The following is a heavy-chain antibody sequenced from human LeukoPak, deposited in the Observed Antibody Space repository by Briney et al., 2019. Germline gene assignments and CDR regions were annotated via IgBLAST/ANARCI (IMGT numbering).Heavy chain of an antibody. J-gene: IGHJ4*02. CDR2: ISGYNGNT. V-gene: IGHV1-18*01. CDR1: GYTVSTYG. Sequence: ASVKVSCKASGYTVSTYGFGWVRQAPGQGLEWMGWISGYNGNTNYAQKSQGRVTMTTDTSTSTAYMELSSLTSDDTAVYYCARGWISGDVSEYYFEIWGQGTLVTVSS. CDR3: ARGWISGDVSEYYFEI. D-gene: IGHD5/OR15-5a*01.